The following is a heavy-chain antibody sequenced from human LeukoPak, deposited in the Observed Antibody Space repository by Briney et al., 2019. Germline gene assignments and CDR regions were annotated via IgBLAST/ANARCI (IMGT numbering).Heavy chain of an antibody. V-gene: IGHV5-51*01. CDR1: GYSFTSYW. CDR3: AKYRMRVVPAGAIDY. CDR2: FYPGDSDT. J-gene: IGHJ4*02. Sequence: GESLKISCKGSGYSFTSYWCGWVRQMPGKGLEWMGTFYPGDSDTRYSPSFQGQVTISADKSISTAYLQWSSQKASDTAMYYCAKYRMRVVPAGAIDYWGQGTLVTVSS. D-gene: IGHD2-2*01.